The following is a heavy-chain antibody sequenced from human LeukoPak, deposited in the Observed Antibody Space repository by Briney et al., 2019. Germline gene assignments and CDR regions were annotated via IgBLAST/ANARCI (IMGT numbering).Heavy chain of an antibody. CDR1: GFNFSSYG. V-gene: IGHV3-33*01. CDR3: ARGDGDYVFDY. J-gene: IGHJ4*02. Sequence: GRSLRLSCAASGFNFSSYGMHWVRRAPGKGLEWVAVIWYDGSKKYYADSVKGRFTISRDNSKNTLYLQMNSLRAEDTAVYYCARGDGDYVFDYWGQGTLVTVSS. CDR2: IWYDGSKK. D-gene: IGHD4-17*01.